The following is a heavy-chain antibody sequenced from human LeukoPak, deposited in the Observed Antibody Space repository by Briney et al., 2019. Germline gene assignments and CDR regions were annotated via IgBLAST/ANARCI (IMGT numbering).Heavy chain of an antibody. CDR2: INPNSGGT. D-gene: IGHD2-2*01. J-gene: IGHJ5*02. CDR3: AREGCSSTSCLGWFDP. V-gene: IGHV1-2*02. Sequence: ASVKVSRKASGYTFTGYYMHWVRQAPGQGLEWMGWINPNSGGTNYAQKFQGRVTMTRDTSISTAYMELSRLRSDDTAVYYCAREGCSSTSCLGWFDPWGQGTLVTVSS. CDR1: GYTFTGYY.